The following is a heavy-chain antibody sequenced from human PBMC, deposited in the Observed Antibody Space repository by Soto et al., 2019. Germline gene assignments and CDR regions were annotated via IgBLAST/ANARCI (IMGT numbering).Heavy chain of an antibody. CDR1: GDPIYSRDYY. D-gene: IGHD1-26*01. CDR3: ARGLSGDKVDY. CDR2: IYNSGST. Sequence: QVQLQEPGPRLVEPSQTLSLTCTVPGDPIYSRDYYWSWIRQPPGTGLEWIGHIYNSGSTYSNPSLKSRVTISVDMSKNQFSLKLTSVTAADTAVYYCARGLSGDKVDYWGQGTLVTVSS. V-gene: IGHV4-30-4*01. J-gene: IGHJ4*02.